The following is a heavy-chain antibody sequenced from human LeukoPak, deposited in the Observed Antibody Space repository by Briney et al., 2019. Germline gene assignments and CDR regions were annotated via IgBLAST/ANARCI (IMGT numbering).Heavy chain of an antibody. CDR2: IIPIFGTA. J-gene: IGHJ6*03. CDR3: ARAPYYYGSGRAYYYYYMDV. Sequence: SVKVSCKASGGTFSSYAISWVRQAPGQGLEWMGGIIPIFGTANYAQKFQGRVTITADKSTSTAYMELSSLRSEDTAVYYCARAPYYYGSGRAYYYYYMDVWGKGTTVTISS. D-gene: IGHD3-10*01. V-gene: IGHV1-69*06. CDR1: GGTFSSYA.